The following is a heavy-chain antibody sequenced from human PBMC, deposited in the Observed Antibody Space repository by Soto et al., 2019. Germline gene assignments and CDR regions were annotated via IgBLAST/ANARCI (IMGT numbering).Heavy chain of an antibody. V-gene: IGHV2-5*02. CDR3: AHRPMRGSNWLHP. D-gene: IGHD1-26*01. CDR1: VFSLRTSVVG. CDR2: IYSDDEK. Sequence: SGPTLVNPTQTLTLTCTFSVFSLRTSVVGVGWVRQPPGKALEWLALIYSDDEKRYSPSLKNRLTITKDTSKHQVFLTMVNMDPVDTGTYFCAHRPMRGSNWLHPWGQGTLVTVSS. J-gene: IGHJ5*02.